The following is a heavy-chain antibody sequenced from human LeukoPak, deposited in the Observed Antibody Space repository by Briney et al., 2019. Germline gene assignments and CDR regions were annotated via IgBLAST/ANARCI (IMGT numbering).Heavy chain of an antibody. CDR3: ARGLGTTVTNEYYYDSSGYYDGGLDY. CDR2: ISGRSTYI. D-gene: IGHD3-22*01. V-gene: IGHV3-21*01. J-gene: IGHJ4*02. Sequence: GGSLRLSCSASGFTFSSDTMNWVRQAPGKGLEWVSSISGRSTYIFYADSVKGRFTISRDNAKNSLSLQTNSLRAEDTAVYSCARGLGTTVTNEYYYDSSGYYDGGLDYWGQGTLVSVSS. CDR1: GFTFSSDT.